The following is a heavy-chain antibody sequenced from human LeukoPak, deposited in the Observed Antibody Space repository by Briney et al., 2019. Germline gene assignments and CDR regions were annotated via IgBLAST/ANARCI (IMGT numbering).Heavy chain of an antibody. CDR2: IYYSGST. J-gene: IGHJ4*02. Sequence: PSQTLSLTCTVSGVSISSGSYYWSWIRQPAGKGLEWIGYIYYSGSTNYNPSLKSRVTISVDTSKNHFSLKLSSVTAADTAVYYCARASGPFDYWGQGTLVTVSS. V-gene: IGHV4-61*09. CDR3: ARASGPFDY. CDR1: GVSISSGSYY.